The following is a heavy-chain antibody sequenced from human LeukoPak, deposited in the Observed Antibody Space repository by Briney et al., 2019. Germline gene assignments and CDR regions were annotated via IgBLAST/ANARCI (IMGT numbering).Heavy chain of an antibody. CDR2: INHSGST. J-gene: IGHJ6*03. D-gene: IGHD6-13*01. CDR1: GGSFSGYY. Sequence: SETLSLTCAVYGGSFSGYYWSWIRQPPGKGLEWIGEINHSGSTNYNPSLKSRVTISVDTSKNQFSLKLSSVTAADTAVYYCARQALSSSWYTYYYYYMDVWGKGTTVTISS. V-gene: IGHV4-34*01. CDR3: ARQALSSSWYTYYYYYMDV.